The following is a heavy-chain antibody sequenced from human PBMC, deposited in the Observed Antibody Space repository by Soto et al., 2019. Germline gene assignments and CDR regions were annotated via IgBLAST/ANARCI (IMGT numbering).Heavy chain of an antibody. V-gene: IGHV1-69*01. CDR2: IIPIFGTA. CDR1: GGTFSSYS. J-gene: IGHJ4*02. CDR3: ARDGGRHSGGIDY. Sequence: QVQLVQSGAEVKKPGSSVKVSCKASGGTFSSYSINWVRHAPGQGLEWMGEIIPIFGTANYAQKFQGRVTITADESTSTAYMELSSLRSEETAVYYCARDGGRHSGGIDYWGQGTLVTVSS. D-gene: IGHD1-26*01.